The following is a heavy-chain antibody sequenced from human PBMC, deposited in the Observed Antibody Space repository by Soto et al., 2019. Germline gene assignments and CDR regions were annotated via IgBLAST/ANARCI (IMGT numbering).Heavy chain of an antibody. V-gene: IGHV1-69*12. D-gene: IGHD3-22*01. Sequence: QVQLVQSGAEVKKPGSSVKVSCKASGGTFSSYAITWVRQAPGQGLEWMGGIIPIFGTAIYAQKFQGRVTITADESKSTAYMELSSMRSEDTAVYYCARDRGPSSGYYPYWFDPWGQGTLVTVSS. CDR3: ARDRGPSSGYYPYWFDP. CDR2: IIPIFGTA. J-gene: IGHJ5*02. CDR1: GGTFSSYA.